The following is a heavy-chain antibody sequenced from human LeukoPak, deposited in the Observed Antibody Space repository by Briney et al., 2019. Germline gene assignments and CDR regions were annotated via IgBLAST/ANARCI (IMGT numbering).Heavy chain of an antibody. D-gene: IGHD3-22*01. CDR3: ARDVPHTYYYDSSGYYAPDV. CDR1: GFTVSSNY. CDR2: IYSGGST. Sequence: GGSLRLSSAASGFTVSSNYMSWVRQAPGKGLEWVSVIYSGGSTYYADSVKGRFTISRDNSKNTLYLQMNSLRAEDTAVYYCARDVPHTYYYDSSGYYAPDVWGKGTTVTVSS. V-gene: IGHV3-53*01. J-gene: IGHJ6*04.